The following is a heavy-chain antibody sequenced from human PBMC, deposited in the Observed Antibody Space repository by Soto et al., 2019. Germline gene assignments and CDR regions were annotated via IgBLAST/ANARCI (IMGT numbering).Heavy chain of an antibody. CDR3: ANSRDAYNFYFYYGMDV. CDR1: GFTFSNYG. J-gene: IGHJ6*02. CDR2: ILYDGSNE. V-gene: IGHV3-30*18. D-gene: IGHD1-1*01. Sequence: QVQLVESGGGVVQPGTSLRLSCEASGFTFSNYGMHWVRQTPGKGLEWVALILYDGSNEYYADSVKGRFTISRDNSKNTLYLQVSSLRAEDTAVYYCANSRDAYNFYFYYGMDVWGQGTSVTVSS.